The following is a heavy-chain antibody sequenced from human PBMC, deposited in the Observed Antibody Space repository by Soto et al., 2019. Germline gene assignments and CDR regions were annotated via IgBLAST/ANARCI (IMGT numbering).Heavy chain of an antibody. CDR3: AHTASSATGLQY. CDR1: GFSLSTSGVG. D-gene: IGHD2-21*01. CDR2: IYWDDDD. J-gene: IGHJ4*02. Sequence: QITLKESGPTLVKPTQTLTLTCTVSGFSLSTSGVGVGWIRQPPGKALEWLALIYWDDDDRYSSSLMSRLTITKDTSKNQVVLTITNMDPVDTATYYCAHTASSATGLQYWGQGTLVTVSS. V-gene: IGHV2-5*02.